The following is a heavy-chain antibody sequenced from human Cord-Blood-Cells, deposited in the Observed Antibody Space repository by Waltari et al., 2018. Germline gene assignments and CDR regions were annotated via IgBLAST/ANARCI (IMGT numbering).Heavy chain of an antibody. Sequence: QVQLVESGGGVVQPGRPLRLSCAASGFTFRSYGMHWVRQAPGKGLEWVAVISYDGSNKYYADSVKGRFTISRDNSKNTLYLQMNSLRAEDTAVYYCAKDQGGIDPWGQGTLVTVSS. J-gene: IGHJ5*02. V-gene: IGHV3-30*18. CDR1: GFTFRSYG. CDR2: ISYDGSNK. CDR3: AKDQGGIDP. D-gene: IGHD3-16*01.